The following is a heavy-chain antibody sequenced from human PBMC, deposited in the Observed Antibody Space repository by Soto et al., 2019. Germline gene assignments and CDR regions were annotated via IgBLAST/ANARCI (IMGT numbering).Heavy chain of an antibody. CDR1: GFTFGSCW. Sequence: PGGSLRLSCAASGFTFGSCWVGWVRQAPGKGLEGGSAISGSGGSTYYADSVKGRFTISRDNSKNTLYLQMNSLRAEDTAVYYCARDHDYDFWSKPDYWGQGTLVNVSS. CDR3: ARDHDYDFWSKPDY. CDR2: ISGSGGST. V-gene: IGHV3-23*01. J-gene: IGHJ4*02. D-gene: IGHD3-3*01.